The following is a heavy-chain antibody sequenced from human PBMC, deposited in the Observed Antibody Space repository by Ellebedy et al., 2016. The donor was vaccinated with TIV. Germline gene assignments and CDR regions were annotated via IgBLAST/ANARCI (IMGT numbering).Heavy chain of an antibody. V-gene: IGHV4-59*11. D-gene: IGHD3-10*01. Sequence: MPSETLSLTCAVSGASTNAHYWTWIRQPPGKGLEWIGNIDNRGSARYNSSLKSRVTMSVDTSKKQFSLRLNSVTAAETAGYYCAREVWFGDLLAGAWFDPWGQGTLVTVSS. CDR3: AREVWFGDLLAGAWFDP. J-gene: IGHJ5*02. CDR2: IDNRGSA. CDR1: GASTNAHY.